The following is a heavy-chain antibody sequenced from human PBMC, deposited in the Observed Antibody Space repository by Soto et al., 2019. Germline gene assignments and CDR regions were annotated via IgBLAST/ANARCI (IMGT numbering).Heavy chain of an antibody. Sequence: SLKVACKASGYKFTSCGINWVRQTNGQGLEWMGWISAYNGNTNYAQKLQGRVTMTTDTSTSTAYMELRSLRSDDTAVYYCARGRLGYDFWTGPLNTDAFDIWGQGTMVTVSS. CDR1: GYKFTSCG. D-gene: IGHD3-3*01. J-gene: IGHJ3*02. CDR3: ARGRLGYDFWTGPLNTDAFDI. V-gene: IGHV1-18*01. CDR2: ISAYNGNT.